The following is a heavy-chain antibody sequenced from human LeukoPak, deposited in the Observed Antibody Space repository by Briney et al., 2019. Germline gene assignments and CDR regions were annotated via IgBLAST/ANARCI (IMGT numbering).Heavy chain of an antibody. Sequence: GASVKVSCKASGYTFTSYGISWVRQAPGQGREWMGWISAYNGNTNYAQKLQGRVTMTTDTSTSTAYMELRSLRSDDTAVYYCAKDPGVHFDWLLPYYYYYMDVWGKGTTVTISS. V-gene: IGHV1-18*01. J-gene: IGHJ6*03. D-gene: IGHD3-9*01. CDR1: GYTFTSYG. CDR3: AKDPGVHFDWLLPYYYYYMDV. CDR2: ISAYNGNT.